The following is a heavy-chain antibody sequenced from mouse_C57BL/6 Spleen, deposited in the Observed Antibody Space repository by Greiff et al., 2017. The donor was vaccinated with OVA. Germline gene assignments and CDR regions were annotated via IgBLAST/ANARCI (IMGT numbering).Heavy chain of an antibody. V-gene: IGHV10-1*01. Sequence: EVQLVESGGVLVQPKGSLKLSCAASGFSFNTYAMNWVRQAPGKGLEWVARIRSKSNNYATYYADSVKDRFTISRDDSESMLYLQMNNLKTEDTAMYYCVRQGTCMDYWGQGTSVTVSS. CDR2: IRSKSNNYAT. D-gene: IGHD2-14*01. CDR3: VRQGTCMDY. J-gene: IGHJ4*01. CDR1: GFSFNTYA.